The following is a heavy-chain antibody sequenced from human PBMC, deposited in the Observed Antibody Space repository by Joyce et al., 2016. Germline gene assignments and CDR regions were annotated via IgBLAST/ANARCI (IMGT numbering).Heavy chain of an antibody. J-gene: IGHJ5*02. D-gene: IGHD3-3*01. V-gene: IGHV1-46*01. CDR3: ARARKFGDYYSYFDP. CDR1: GYTITWNY. Sequence: QVQLVQSGAQVKKPGASVKVSCEESGYTITWNYLNWVRQVPGQGLEWVGIINPTDGSATYSQNLQGRVTMTRYMSTNTAYLELNRLRFEDTAIYYCARARKFGDYYSYFDPWGQGTLVTVSP. CDR2: INPTDGSA.